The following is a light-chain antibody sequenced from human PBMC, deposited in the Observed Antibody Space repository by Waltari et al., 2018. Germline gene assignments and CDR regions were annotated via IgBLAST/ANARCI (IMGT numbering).Light chain of an antibody. CDR1: AFPRQF. Sequence: SYELTQPPSVSVSPGQTARITCSGDAFPRQFAYWSQQKPGQAPVLVIYKDTESPSGIPQRFSGSSSGTTVTFTISGVQAEDEADYYCLSADSSGPYLYVFGTGTTVTVL. CDR3: LSADSSGPYLYV. V-gene: IGLV3-25*03. CDR2: KDT. J-gene: IGLJ1*01.